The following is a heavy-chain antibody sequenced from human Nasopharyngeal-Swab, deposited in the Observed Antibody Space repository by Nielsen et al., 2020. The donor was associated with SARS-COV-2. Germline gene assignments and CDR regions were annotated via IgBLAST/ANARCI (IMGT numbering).Heavy chain of an antibody. J-gene: IGHJ5*02. CDR2: IYYSGST. CDR1: GGSFSGYY. CDR3: ARIPREYWFDP. Sequence: SETLSLTCAVYGGSFSGYYWSWIRQPPGKGLEWIGSIYYSGSTYYNPSLKSRVTISVDTSKNQFSLKLSSVTAADTAVYYCARIPREYWFDPWGQGTLVTVSS. V-gene: IGHV4-34*01. D-gene: IGHD3-10*01.